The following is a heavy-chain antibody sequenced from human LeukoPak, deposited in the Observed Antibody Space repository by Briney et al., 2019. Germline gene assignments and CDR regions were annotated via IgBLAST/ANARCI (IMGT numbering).Heavy chain of an antibody. V-gene: IGHV3-48*04. CDR3: ARETYYYGSGSYFDY. CDR1: GFTFSSYS. Sequence: GGSLRPSCAASGFTFSSYSMNWVRQAPGKGLEWVSYISSSSSTIYYADSVKGRFTISRDNAKNSLYLQMNSLRAEDTAVYYCARETYYYGSGSYFDYWGQGTLVTVSS. CDR2: ISSSSSTI. D-gene: IGHD3-10*01. J-gene: IGHJ4*02.